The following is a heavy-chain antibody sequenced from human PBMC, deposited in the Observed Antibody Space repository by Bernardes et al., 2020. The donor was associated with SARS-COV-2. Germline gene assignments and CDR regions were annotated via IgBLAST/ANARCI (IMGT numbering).Heavy chain of an antibody. D-gene: IGHD2-15*01. CDR3: ARRLIVEARAGLDY. CDR2: IGPSSRDI. V-gene: IGHV3-21*05. CDR1: GFTFSSYS. Sequence: GSLRLSCAASGFTFSSYSMYWVRQTPGKGLEWVSHIGPSSRDISCADSVKGRFTTSRDDAKNSLYLQMNSLTAEDTAVYYCARRLIVEARAGLDYWGQGTLVTVYS. J-gene: IGHJ4*02.